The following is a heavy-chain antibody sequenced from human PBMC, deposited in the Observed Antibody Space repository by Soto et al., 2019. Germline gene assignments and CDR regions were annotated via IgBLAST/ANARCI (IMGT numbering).Heavy chain of an antibody. Sequence: VQLVESGGGVVQPGRSLRLSCVASGFTFSSYALHWVRQAPGKGLEWVAVTSYDGSNKYYADSVEGRFTISRDNSKNTLYLQTSSLTTEDTAMYYCARDWETSAPGLIDSWGQGTLVTVSS. D-gene: IGHD1-26*01. V-gene: IGHV3-30-3*01. CDR3: ARDWETSAPGLIDS. CDR2: TSYDGSNK. CDR1: GFTFSSYA. J-gene: IGHJ5*01.